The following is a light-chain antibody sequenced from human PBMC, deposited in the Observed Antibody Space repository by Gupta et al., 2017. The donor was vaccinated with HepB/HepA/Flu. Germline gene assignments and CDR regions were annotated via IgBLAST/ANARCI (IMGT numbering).Light chain of an antibody. V-gene: IGKV1-9*01. CDR2: AAS. Sequence: DIQLTQSPSFLSASVGDRVTITCRASQGISSYLAWYQQKPGKAPKLLIYAASTLQSGVPSRFSGSGSGTEFTLTISSLQPEDFATYYCQQLNSYPPGIGQGTRLEIK. CDR3: QQLNSYPPG. J-gene: IGKJ5*01. CDR1: QGISSY.